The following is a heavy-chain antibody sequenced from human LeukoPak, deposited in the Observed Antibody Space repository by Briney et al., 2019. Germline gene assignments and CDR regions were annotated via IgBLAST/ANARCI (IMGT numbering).Heavy chain of an antibody. V-gene: IGHV4-59*12. CDR3: ARVVLWFGEGYYYYGMDV. CDR1: GGSISSYY. J-gene: IGHJ6*02. D-gene: IGHD3-10*01. CDR2: IYYSGST. Sequence: SETLSLTCTVSGGSISSYYWSWIRQPPGKGLEWIGYIYYSGSTNYNPSLKSRVTISVDTSKNQFSLKLSSVTAADTAVYYCARVVLWFGEGYYYYGMDVWGQGTTVTVSS.